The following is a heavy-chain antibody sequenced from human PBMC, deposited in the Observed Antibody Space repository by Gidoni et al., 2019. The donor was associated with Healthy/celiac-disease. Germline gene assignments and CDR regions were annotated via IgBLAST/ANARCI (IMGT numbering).Heavy chain of an antibody. Sequence: QVQLQESGPGLVKPSETLSLTCTVSGGSISSYYWSWIRQPAGKGLGWIGRIYTSGSTNYNPSLKSRVTMSVDTSKNQFSLKLSSVTAADTAVYYCARSTGFGEDRYNWFDPWGQGTLVTVSS. V-gene: IGHV4-4*07. CDR3: ARSTGFGEDRYNWFDP. CDR2: IYTSGST. J-gene: IGHJ5*02. D-gene: IGHD3-10*01. CDR1: GGSISSYY.